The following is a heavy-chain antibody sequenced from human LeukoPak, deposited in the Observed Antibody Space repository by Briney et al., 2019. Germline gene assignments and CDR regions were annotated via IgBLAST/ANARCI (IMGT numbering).Heavy chain of an antibody. J-gene: IGHJ6*03. CDR2: IYTSGST. D-gene: IGHD1-1*01. CDR1: GGSISSGSYY. Sequence: RPSETLSLTCTVSGGSISSGSYYWTRIRQPAGKGLEWIGRIYTSGSTNYNPSLKSRVTISVDTSKNQFSLKLNSVTAADTAVYYCARVGRARSTAGTDARVYPFYYYNYMDVWGKGTTVTISS. CDR3: ARVGRARSTAGTDARVYPFYYYNYMDV. V-gene: IGHV4-61*02.